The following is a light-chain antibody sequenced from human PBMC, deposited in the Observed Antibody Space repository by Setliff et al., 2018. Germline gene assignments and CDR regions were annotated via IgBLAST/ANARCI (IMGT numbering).Light chain of an antibody. CDR3: SSYTNARTVI. CDR2: DVS. Sequence: SVLTQPASVSGSPGQSITISCTGTSSDVGAYNYVSWYQRHPGEAPKLLLYDVSKRPSGISNRFSGSKSGSTASLTISGLQAEDEADYFCSSYTNARTVIFGGGTKVTVL. V-gene: IGLV2-14*03. CDR1: SSDVGAYNY. J-gene: IGLJ2*01.